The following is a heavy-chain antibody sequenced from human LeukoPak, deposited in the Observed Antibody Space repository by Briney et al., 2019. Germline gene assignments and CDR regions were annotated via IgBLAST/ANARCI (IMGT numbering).Heavy chain of an antibody. CDR3: ARSDGYGLVGI. D-gene: IGHD3-10*01. J-gene: IGHJ3*02. CDR2: ISHSGST. Sequence: SETLSLTCAVYGGSFSGYYWSWIRQPPGKGLEWIGEISHSGSTNYNPSLKSRVTISADTSKNQFSLKLSSVTAADTAVYYCARSDGYGLVGIWGQGTMVTVSS. CDR1: GGSFSGYY. V-gene: IGHV4-34*01.